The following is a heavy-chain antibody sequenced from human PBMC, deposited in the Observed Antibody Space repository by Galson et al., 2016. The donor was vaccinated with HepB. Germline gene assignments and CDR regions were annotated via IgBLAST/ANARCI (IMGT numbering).Heavy chain of an antibody. Sequence: TLSLTCTVSGGSISSGGYYWSWIRQHPGKGLEWIGYIYYSGTTYYNPSLKSRVTISVDTSKNQFSLKLSSVTAADTAVYYCARGVGRVLGLVIIGGDYFDYWGQGTLVTVSS. CDR2: IYYSGTT. J-gene: IGHJ4*02. CDR3: ARGVGRVLGLVIIGGDYFDY. CDR1: GGSISSGGYY. D-gene: IGHD3/OR15-3a*01. V-gene: IGHV4-31*03.